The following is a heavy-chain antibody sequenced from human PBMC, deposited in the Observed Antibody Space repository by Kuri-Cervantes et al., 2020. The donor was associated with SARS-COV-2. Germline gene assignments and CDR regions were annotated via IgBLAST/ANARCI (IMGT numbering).Heavy chain of an antibody. Sequence: GESLKISCAASGFTFSSYSMNWVRQAPGKGLEWVSFISSSSNYIYYADSLKGRFTISRDNAKNSPYLQMNSPRAEDTAVYYCARDGSRYSTSSFNYYYYMDVWGKGTTVTVSS. CDR3: ARDGSRYSTSSFNYYYYMDV. V-gene: IGHV3-21*01. CDR2: ISSSSNYI. J-gene: IGHJ6*03. CDR1: GFTFSSYS. D-gene: IGHD6-6*01.